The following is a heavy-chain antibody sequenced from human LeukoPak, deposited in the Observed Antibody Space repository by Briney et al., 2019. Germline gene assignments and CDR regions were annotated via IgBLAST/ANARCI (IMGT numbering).Heavy chain of an antibody. Sequence: KPSGTLSLTCTVSGGSISSGGYYWSWIRQHPGKGLEWIGYIYYSGSTYYNPSLKSRVTISVDTSKNQFSLKLSSVTAADTAVYYCARVGGMGSSWYDFDYWGQGTLVTVSS. CDR1: GGSISSGGYY. V-gene: IGHV4-31*03. J-gene: IGHJ4*02. CDR2: IYYSGST. D-gene: IGHD6-13*01. CDR3: ARVGGMGSSWYDFDY.